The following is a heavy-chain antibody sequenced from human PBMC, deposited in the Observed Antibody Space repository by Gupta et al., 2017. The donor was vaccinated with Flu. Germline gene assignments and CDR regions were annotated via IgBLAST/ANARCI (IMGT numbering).Heavy chain of an antibody. CDR1: GFTFSSYS. V-gene: IGHV3-21*01. CDR2: ISSSSSYI. Sequence: EVQLVESGGGLVKPGGSLRLSCAASGFTFSSYSMNWVRQAPGKGLEWVSSISSSSSYIYYADSVKGRFTISRDNAKNSLYLQMNSLRAEDTAVYYCAREYDFWSGYHYYYYGMDVWGQGTTVTVSS. CDR3: AREYDFWSGYHYYYYGMDV. J-gene: IGHJ6*02. D-gene: IGHD3-3*01.